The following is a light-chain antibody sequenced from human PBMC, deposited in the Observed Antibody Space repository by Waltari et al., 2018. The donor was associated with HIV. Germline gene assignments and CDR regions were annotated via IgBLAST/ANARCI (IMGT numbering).Light chain of an antibody. Sequence: SPTQPASVSGSPGQSVTISRPGTSRAVESYNFVSWYQQHPGQAPKLMIYEVSKRPSGVSNRFSGSKSGNTASLTICGLQAEDEADYYCCSYAGSSSYVFGTGTKVTVL. J-gene: IGLJ1*01. V-gene: IGLV2-23*02. CDR1: SRAVESYNF. CDR2: EVS. CDR3: CSYAGSSSYV.